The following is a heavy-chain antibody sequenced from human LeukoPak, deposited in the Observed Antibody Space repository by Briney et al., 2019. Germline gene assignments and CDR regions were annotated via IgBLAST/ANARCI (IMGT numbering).Heavy chain of an antibody. CDR2: IYYSGST. V-gene: IGHV4-31*03. J-gene: IGHJ4*02. Sequence: SETLSLTCTVSGGSISSGGYYWSWIRQHPGKGLEWIGYIYYSGSTYYNPSLKSRVTISVDTSKNQFSLKLSSVTAADTAVYYCARYTPTGTTGDSWGQGTLVTVSS. CDR1: GGSISSGGYY. CDR3: ARYTPTGTTGDS. D-gene: IGHD1-7*01.